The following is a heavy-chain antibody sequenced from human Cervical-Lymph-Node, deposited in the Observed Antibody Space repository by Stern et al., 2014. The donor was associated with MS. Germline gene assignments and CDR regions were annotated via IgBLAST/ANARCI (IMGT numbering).Heavy chain of an antibody. CDR2: IYWDCNQ. J-gene: IGHJ4*02. CDR3: ARKSSMGLDY. Sequence: QVTLRESGPTLVKPTQTLTLTCAFSGFSLNTRGVGVGWIRQPPGKALEWLALIYWDCNQRYSPSLESRLTISKDTSKDQVVLTMTNLDPVDTATYYCARKSSMGLDYWGQGTLVTVSS. D-gene: IGHD6-13*01. V-gene: IGHV2-5*02. CDR1: GFSLNTRGVG.